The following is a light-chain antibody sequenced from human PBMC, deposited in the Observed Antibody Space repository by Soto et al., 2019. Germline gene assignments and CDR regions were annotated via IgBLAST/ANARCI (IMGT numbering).Light chain of an antibody. CDR2: RNR. CDR1: SSNIGAGYD. J-gene: IGLJ3*02. Sequence: QSVLTQPPSVSGAPGQRVTISCTGSSSNIGAGYDVHWYQQLPGTAPKLLIYRNRNRPSGVPDRVSGSKSGTSASLAITGLQAEDEADYYCQSYDSSLSGSVFGGGTKLTVL. V-gene: IGLV1-40*01. CDR3: QSYDSSLSGSV.